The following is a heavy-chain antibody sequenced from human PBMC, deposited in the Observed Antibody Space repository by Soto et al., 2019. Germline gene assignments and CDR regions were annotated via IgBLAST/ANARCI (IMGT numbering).Heavy chain of an antibody. Sequence: EVQLVESGGGLVQLGRSLRLSCAASGFTFDDYAMHWVRQAPGKGLEWVSGISWNSDLIGYADSVKGRFTISRDNAKNSLHLQMNSLTTEDTALYYCVKDTYIMVGATHFDFWGQGTLVTVSS. J-gene: IGHJ4*02. CDR3: VKDTYIMVGATHFDF. V-gene: IGHV3-9*01. CDR1: GFTFDDYA. D-gene: IGHD1-26*01. CDR2: ISWNSDLI.